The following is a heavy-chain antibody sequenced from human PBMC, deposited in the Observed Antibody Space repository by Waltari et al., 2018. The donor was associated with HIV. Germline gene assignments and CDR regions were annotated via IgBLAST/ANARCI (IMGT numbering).Heavy chain of an antibody. D-gene: IGHD3-16*01. Sequence: QVKLQQWGAGLLKPSETLSLTCAVYGGSFRGFYLAWIRQSPGEELEWVGGVKHNGATNYNPSPKGTIHRAGDAATRQVFLKANLGAGAETSVYYRAGLGDDPQRYYYYGMDVWGQGTPVTVS. CDR3: AGLGDDPQRYYYYGMDV. J-gene: IGHJ6*02. V-gene: IGHV4-34*02. CDR2: VKHNGAT. CDR1: GGSFRGFY.